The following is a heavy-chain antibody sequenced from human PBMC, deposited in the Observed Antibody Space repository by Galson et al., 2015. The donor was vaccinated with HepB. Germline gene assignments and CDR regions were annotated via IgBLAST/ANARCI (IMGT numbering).Heavy chain of an antibody. V-gene: IGHV1-18*01. CDR3: ARVGAGPSLDI. CDR2: ISAYNGNT. J-gene: IGHJ3*02. CDR1: GYTFAHYG. D-gene: IGHD1-26*01. Sequence: SVKVSCKASGYTFAHYGIARVRQAPGQGLEWKGWISAYNGNTNSTQELQGRLTMTTDTSTSTAFMVLRSLKYDDTAVYFCARVGAGPSLDIWGQGTMVTVSS.